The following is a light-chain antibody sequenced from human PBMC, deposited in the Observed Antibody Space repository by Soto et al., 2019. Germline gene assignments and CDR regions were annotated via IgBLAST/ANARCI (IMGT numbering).Light chain of an antibody. CDR1: QSVSSN. CDR3: QQYNNWPIT. CDR2: GAS. Sequence: ILMTQSPATLAVSAGERATLSCRASQSVSSNLAWYQQKPGQAPRLLIYGASTRATGIPARFSGSGSGTEFTLTISSLQSEDFAVYYCQQYNNWPITFGQGTRLEIK. V-gene: IGKV3D-15*01. J-gene: IGKJ5*01.